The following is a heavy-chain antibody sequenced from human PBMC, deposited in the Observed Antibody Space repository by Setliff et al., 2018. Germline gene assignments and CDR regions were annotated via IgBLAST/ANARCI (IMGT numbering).Heavy chain of an antibody. CDR1: GASISSGNDF. J-gene: IGHJ3*02. V-gene: IGHV4-61*10. CDR2: IYTNGGT. Sequence: SETLSLTCSVSGASISSGNDFWNWIRQPAGKGLEWIGNIYTNGGTDYSPSLRSRVTISLGTSKNQFSLQLTSVTAADTAVYYCARWHYYDNGATYAFDIWGQGTLVTVSS. D-gene: IGHD3-22*01. CDR3: ARWHYYDNGATYAFDI.